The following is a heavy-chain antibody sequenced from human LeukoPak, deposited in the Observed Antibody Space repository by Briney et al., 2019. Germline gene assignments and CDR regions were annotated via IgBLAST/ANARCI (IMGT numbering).Heavy chain of an antibody. J-gene: IGHJ3*02. CDR2: IYYSGST. Sequence: SETLSLTCTVSGGSISSGGYYWSWIRQHPGKGLEWIGYIYYSGSTYYNPSLKSRVTISVDTSKNQFSLKLSSVTAADTAVYYCARDVSNYDSSGYGAFDIWGQGTMVTVSS. V-gene: IGHV4-31*03. CDR3: ARDVSNYDSSGYGAFDI. CDR1: GGSISSGGYY. D-gene: IGHD3-22*01.